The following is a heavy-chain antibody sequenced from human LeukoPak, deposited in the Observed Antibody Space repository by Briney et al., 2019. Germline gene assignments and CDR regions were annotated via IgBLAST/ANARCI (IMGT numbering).Heavy chain of an antibody. V-gene: IGHV1-69*04. J-gene: IGHJ5*02. D-gene: IGHD6-6*01. CDR3: ASIEYSSSSHLADFDP. Sequence: GASVKVSCKASGGTFSSYAISWVRQAPGQGLEWMGRIIPILGIANYAQKFQGRVTITADKSTSTAYMELSSLRSEDTAVYYCASIEYSSSSHLADFDPWGQGTLVTVSS. CDR1: GGTFSSYA. CDR2: IIPILGIA.